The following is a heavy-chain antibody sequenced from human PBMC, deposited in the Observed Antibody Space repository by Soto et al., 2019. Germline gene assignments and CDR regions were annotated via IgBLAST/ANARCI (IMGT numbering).Heavy chain of an antibody. CDR3: ARNGDSPYDY. J-gene: IGHJ4*02. CDR1: GGTFSSYS. V-gene: IGHV1-69*02. Sequence: QVQPVQSGAEVKKPGSSVRVYCKASGGTFSSYSFSWVRQAPGQGLEWMGRIITVLNIANYAPKFRGRVTISADKSTSSAYMELSSLRSEDTAGYYCARNGDSPYDYWGPGTLVTVSS. D-gene: IGHD1-1*01. CDR2: IITVLNIA.